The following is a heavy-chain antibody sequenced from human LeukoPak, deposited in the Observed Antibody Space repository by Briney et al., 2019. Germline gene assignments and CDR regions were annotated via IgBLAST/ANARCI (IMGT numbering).Heavy chain of an antibody. J-gene: IGHJ4*02. CDR2: IDSGSSSI. Sequence: QPGGSLRLSCAASGFTFTSYDMNWVRQAPGKGLEWISYIDSGSSSIYYADSVKGRFTISRENAKNSLYLQMNSLRAEDTAIYFCARVGLRLLPYHFDYWGQGTLVTVSS. CDR1: GFTFTSYD. V-gene: IGHV3-48*04. D-gene: IGHD3-22*01. CDR3: ARVGLRLLPYHFDY.